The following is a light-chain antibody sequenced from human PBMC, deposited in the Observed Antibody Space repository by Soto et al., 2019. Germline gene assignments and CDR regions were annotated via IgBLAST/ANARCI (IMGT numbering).Light chain of an antibody. V-gene: IGLV2-14*01. Sequence: QSALTQPASVSGSPGQSTTISCTGTSSDVGGYNYVSWYQQHPGKAPKLMIYEVSNRPSGVSSRFSGSKSGNTASLTISGLQAEDEADYYCSSYTSSSTVVFGGGTKVTVL. CDR2: EVS. CDR3: SSYTSSSTVV. J-gene: IGLJ2*01. CDR1: SSDVGGYNY.